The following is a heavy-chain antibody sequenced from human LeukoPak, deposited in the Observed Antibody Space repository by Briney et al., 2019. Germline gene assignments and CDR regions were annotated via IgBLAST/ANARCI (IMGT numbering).Heavy chain of an antibody. CDR2: ISGSGGST. J-gene: IGHJ4*02. V-gene: IGHV3-23*01. Sequence: GGSLRLSFAASGFTFSSYAMSWVRQAPWKGLDWVSAISGSGGSTYYADSVKGRFTISRDNSKNTLYLQMNSLRAEDTAVYYCATRNSVAGHDYWGQGTLVTVSS. CDR3: ATRNSVAGHDY. D-gene: IGHD6-19*01. CDR1: GFTFSSYA.